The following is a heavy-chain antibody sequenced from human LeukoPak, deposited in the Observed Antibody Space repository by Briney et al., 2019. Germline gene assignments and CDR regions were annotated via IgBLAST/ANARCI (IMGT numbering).Heavy chain of an antibody. CDR1: GGTFSSYA. D-gene: IGHD6-6*01. J-gene: IGHJ4*02. CDR3: ARGSPYSSSSSDY. CDR2: ISAYNGNT. Sequence: ASVKVSCKTSGGTFSSYAISWVRQAPGQGLEWMGWISAYNGNTNYAQKLQGRVTMTTDTSTSTAYMGLRSLRSDDTAVYYCARGSPYSSSSSDYWGQGTLVTVSS. V-gene: IGHV1-18*01.